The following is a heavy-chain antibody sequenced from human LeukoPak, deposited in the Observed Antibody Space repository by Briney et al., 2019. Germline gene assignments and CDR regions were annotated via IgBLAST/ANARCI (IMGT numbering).Heavy chain of an antibody. V-gene: IGHV3-21*01. J-gene: IGHJ3*02. CDR1: GFTFSSYS. CDR2: ISSSSSYI. D-gene: IGHD6-13*01. CDR3: ARDSEYSSSFAFDI. Sequence: PGGSLRLSXAASGFTFSSYSMNWVRQAPGKGLGWVSSISSSSSYIYYADSVKGRFTISRDNAKNSLYLQMNSLRAEDTAVYYCARDSEYSSSFAFDIWGQGTMVTVSS.